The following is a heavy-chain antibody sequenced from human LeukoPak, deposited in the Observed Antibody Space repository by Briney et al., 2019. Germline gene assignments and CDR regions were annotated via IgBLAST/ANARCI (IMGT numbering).Heavy chain of an antibody. CDR2: ISVYNGNT. CDR3: ARATAGNFDY. V-gene: IGHV1-18*01. D-gene: IGHD1-14*01. CDR1: GYTFTSYG. J-gene: IGHJ4*02. Sequence: ASVKVSCKASGYTFTSYGISWVRQAPGQGLEWMGWISVYNGNTNYAQKFQGRVTMTTDTSTSTAYVELRSLISDDTAAYYCARATAGNFDYWGQGTLVTVSS.